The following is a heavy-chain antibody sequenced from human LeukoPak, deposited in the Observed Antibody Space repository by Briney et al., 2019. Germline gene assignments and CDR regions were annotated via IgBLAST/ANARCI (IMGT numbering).Heavy chain of an antibody. D-gene: IGHD2-2*01. Sequence: GGSLRLSCAASGFTFSSYGMHWVRQAQGKGLEWVAVIWYDGSNKYYADSVKGRFTISRDNSKNTLYLQMNSLRAEDTAVYYCARDSDIVVVPAAHYYFDYWGQGTLVTVSS. CDR1: GFTFSSYG. J-gene: IGHJ4*02. CDR3: ARDSDIVVVPAAHYYFDY. V-gene: IGHV3-33*01. CDR2: IWYDGSNK.